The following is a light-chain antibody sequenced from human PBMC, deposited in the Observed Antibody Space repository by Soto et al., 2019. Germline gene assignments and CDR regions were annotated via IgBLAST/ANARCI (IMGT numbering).Light chain of an antibody. Sequence: QSALTQPRSVSGSPGQSVTISCTGTSSDVGAYKFVSWYQQYPGKAPKFMIYDVSKRPSGVPDRFSGSKSGNTASLTISGLQAEDEADYYCSSFTVRNTWVFGGGTQLTVL. CDR2: DVS. J-gene: IGLJ7*01. V-gene: IGLV2-11*01. CDR3: SSFTVRNTWV. CDR1: SSDVGAYKF.